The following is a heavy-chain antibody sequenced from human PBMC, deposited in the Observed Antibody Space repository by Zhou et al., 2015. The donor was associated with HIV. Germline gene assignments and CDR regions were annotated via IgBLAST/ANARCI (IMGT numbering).Heavy chain of an antibody. Sequence: QVQLVQSGAEVKKPGSSVKVSCKASGGTFSSYAISWVRQAPGQGLEWMGGIIPIFGTANYAQKFQGRVTITADESTSTAYMELSSLRSEDTAVYYCARVEGSGSYYMDEGAFDIWGQGTMVTVSS. CDR2: IIPIFGTA. V-gene: IGHV1-69*01. CDR3: ARVEGSGSYYMDEGAFDI. D-gene: IGHD3-10*01. CDR1: GGTFSSYA. J-gene: IGHJ3*02.